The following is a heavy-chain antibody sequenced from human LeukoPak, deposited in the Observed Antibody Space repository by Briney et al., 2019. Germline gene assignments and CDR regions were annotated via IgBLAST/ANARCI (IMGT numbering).Heavy chain of an antibody. Sequence: GASVKVSCKASGYTFTSYGISWVRQAPGQGLEWMGWISAYNGNTNYAQKLQGRVTMTTDTSTSTDYMELRSLRSDDTAVYYCASTVRVGLRLESGYYMDVWGKGTTVTVSS. CDR2: ISAYNGNT. J-gene: IGHJ6*03. CDR1: GYTFTSYG. D-gene: IGHD3-10*01. CDR3: ASTVRVGLRLESGYYMDV. V-gene: IGHV1-18*01.